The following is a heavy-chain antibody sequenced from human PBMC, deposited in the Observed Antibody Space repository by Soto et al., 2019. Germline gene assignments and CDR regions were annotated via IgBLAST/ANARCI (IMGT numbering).Heavy chain of an antibody. CDR3: ARTPPFGYGASDAFDV. J-gene: IGHJ3*01. D-gene: IGHD4-17*01. Sequence: EVKLVESGGGLVQPGGSLRLSCAASGFPFDSYTMTWVRQPPGKGLEWISYISSDSSTKYYADSVKGRFTISRDNARNSLYLQMNSLRDEDTAVYYCARTPPFGYGASDAFDVWGQGTMITVSP. CDR2: ISSDSSTK. CDR1: GFPFDSYT. V-gene: IGHV3-48*02.